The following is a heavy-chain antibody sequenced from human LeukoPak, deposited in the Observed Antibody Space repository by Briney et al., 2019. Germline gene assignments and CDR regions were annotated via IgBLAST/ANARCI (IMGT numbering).Heavy chain of an antibody. CDR2: LYSDGNT. CDR1: GFTVITND. D-gene: IGHD1-14*01. J-gene: IGHJ4*02. CDR3: ARGVEPLAANTLAY. V-gene: IGHV3-53*01. Sequence: GGSLRLSCAVSGFTVITNDMTWVRQAPGKGLEWVSVLYSDGNTKYSDSVQGRFTISRDNSKNTLYLEMNSLSPDDTAVYYCARGVEPLAANTLAYWGQGTLVTVSS.